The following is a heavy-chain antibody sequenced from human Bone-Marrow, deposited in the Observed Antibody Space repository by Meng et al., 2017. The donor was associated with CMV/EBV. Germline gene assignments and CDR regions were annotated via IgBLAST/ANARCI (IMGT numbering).Heavy chain of an antibody. CDR2: ISYSGST. CDR3: ARHPQGGYNYGFHYFDY. J-gene: IGHJ4*02. Sequence: GSLRLSCSVSGGSISSSNYFWGWMRQPPGQGLEWIGSISYSGSTYYNPPLRSRVTISVDTSKNQFSLKLSSVTAADTAVYYCARHPQGGYNYGFHYFDYWGPGNLVNVSS. V-gene: IGHV4-39*01. CDR1: GGSISSSNYF. D-gene: IGHD5-18*01.